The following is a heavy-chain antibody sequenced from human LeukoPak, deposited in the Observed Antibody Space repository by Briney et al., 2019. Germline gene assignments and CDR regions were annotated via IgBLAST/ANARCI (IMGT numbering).Heavy chain of an antibody. J-gene: IGHJ4*02. D-gene: IGHD6-13*01. CDR2: INTGNGNT. CDR1: GYTFTSYA. CDR3: ACTGYSSWLFDY. Sequence: GASVKVSCKASGYTFTSYAMHWVRQAPGQRLEWMGWINTGNGNTKYSQEFQGRATITRNTSISTAYMELSSLRSDDTAVYYCACTGYSSWLFDYWGQGTLVTVSS. V-gene: IGHV1-3*04.